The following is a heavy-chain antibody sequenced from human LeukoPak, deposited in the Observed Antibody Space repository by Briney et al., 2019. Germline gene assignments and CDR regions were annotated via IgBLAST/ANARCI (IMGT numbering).Heavy chain of an antibody. V-gene: IGHV4-59*08. CDR2: IYYSGST. D-gene: IGHD3-3*01. J-gene: IGHJ5*02. CDR3: ARHLGADFWSGYTNWFDP. CDR1: GGSISSYY. Sequence: SETLSLTCTVSGGSISSYYWSWIRQPPGKGLEWIGYIYYSGSTNYNPSLKSRVTISVDTSKNQFSLKLSSVTAADTAVYYCARHLGADFWSGYTNWFDPWGQGTLVTVSS.